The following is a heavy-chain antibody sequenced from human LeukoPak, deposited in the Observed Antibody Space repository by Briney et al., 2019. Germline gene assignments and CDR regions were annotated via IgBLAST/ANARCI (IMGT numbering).Heavy chain of an antibody. CDR3: ATYDSSGYYYAGVVDY. V-gene: IGHV3-74*01. Sequence: GGSLRLSCAASGFTFSSYWMHWVRQAPGKGLVWVSRINSDGSSTSYADSVKCRFTISRDNAKNTLYLQMNSLRAEDTAVYYCATYDSSGYYYAGVVDYWGQGTLVTVSS. CDR1: GFTFSSYW. D-gene: IGHD3-22*01. CDR2: INSDGSST. J-gene: IGHJ4*02.